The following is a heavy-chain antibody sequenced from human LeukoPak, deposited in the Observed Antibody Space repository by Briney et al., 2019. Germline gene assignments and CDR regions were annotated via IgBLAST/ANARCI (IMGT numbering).Heavy chain of an antibody. V-gene: IGHV3-30*03. Sequence: GGSLRLSCAASGFTFSSYGMHWVRQAPGKGLEWVAVISYDGSNKYYADSVKGRFTISRDNSKNTLYLQMNSLRAEDTAVYYRASGYCSGGSCDEAGYWGQGTLVTVSS. D-gene: IGHD2-15*01. CDR3: ASGYCSGGSCDEAGY. CDR1: GFTFSSYG. J-gene: IGHJ4*02. CDR2: ISYDGSNK.